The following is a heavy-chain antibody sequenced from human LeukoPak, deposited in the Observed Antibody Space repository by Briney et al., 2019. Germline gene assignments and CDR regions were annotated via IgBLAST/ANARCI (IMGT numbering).Heavy chain of an antibody. CDR2: INPDGGNT. J-gene: IGHJ3*02. CDR3: ARIRDGYNDAYDI. V-gene: IGHV1-46*01. D-gene: IGHD5-24*01. Sequence: ASVKVSCKASGYTFTNSYIHWVRQAPRQVLEWMGLINPDGGNTNYAQNFQGRVTLTRDTSTSTVYMELSSLRSEDTAIYYCARIRDGYNDAYDIWGQGTVVTVPS. CDR1: GYTFTNSY.